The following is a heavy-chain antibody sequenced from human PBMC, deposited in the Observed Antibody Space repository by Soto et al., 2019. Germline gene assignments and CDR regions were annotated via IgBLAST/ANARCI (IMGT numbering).Heavy chain of an antibody. J-gene: IGHJ6*02. CDR3: ARVKLSQSTFYYYYGSNV. CDR2: INHSGST. V-gene: IGHV4-34*01. CDR1: GGSFSGYY. Sequence: SETLSLTCAVYGGSFSGYYWSWIRQPPGKGLEWIGEINHSGSTNYNPSLKSRVTISVDTSKNQFSLKLSSVTAADTAVYYCARVKLSQSTFYYYYGSNVWGQGTTVTVSS.